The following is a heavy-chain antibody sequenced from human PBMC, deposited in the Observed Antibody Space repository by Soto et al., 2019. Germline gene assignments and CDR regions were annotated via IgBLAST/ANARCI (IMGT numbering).Heavy chain of an antibody. CDR1: GLPFSAYN. Sequence: QVQLVESGGGLAKPGGPLSLSFAASGLPFSAYNMSWIGQLPGKGLEWVSYISSSSSYTNYADSVKGRFTISRDNAKNSLYLQMNSLRAEDTAVYYCARASPRPYWGQGTLVTVSS. CDR2: ISSSSSYT. CDR3: ARASPRPY. J-gene: IGHJ4*02. V-gene: IGHV3-11*05.